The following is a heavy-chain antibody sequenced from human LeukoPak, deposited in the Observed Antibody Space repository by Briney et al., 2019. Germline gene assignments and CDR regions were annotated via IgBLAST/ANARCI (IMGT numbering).Heavy chain of an antibody. D-gene: IGHD3-22*01. CDR2: IIPSGGST. J-gene: IGHJ3*02. CDR1: GYTFTGYY. CDR3: ARIPYYYDSSGNDAFDI. V-gene: IGHV1-46*01. Sequence: ASVKVSCKASGYTFTGYYMHWVRQAPGQGLEWMGIIIPSGGSTSYAQKFQGRVTMTRDTSTSTVYMELSSLRSEDTAVYYCARIPYYYDSSGNDAFDIWGQGTMVTVSS.